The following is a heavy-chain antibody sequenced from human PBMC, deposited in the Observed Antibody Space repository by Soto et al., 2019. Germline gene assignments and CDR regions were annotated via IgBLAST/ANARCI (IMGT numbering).Heavy chain of an antibody. V-gene: IGHV1-69*01. CDR3: ARGNDYGGNRYYYGMDV. CDR2: IMPIFGTA. Sequence: QVQLVQSGAEVKKPGSSVKVSCKASGGTFSSYAISWVRQAPGQGLEWMGGIMPIFGTANYAQKFQGRVTITADESTSTAYMELSSLRSEDTAVYYCARGNDYGGNRYYYGMDVWGQGTTVTVSS. D-gene: IGHD4-17*01. J-gene: IGHJ6*02. CDR1: GGTFSSYA.